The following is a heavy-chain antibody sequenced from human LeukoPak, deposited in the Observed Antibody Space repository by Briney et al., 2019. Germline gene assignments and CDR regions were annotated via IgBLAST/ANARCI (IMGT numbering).Heavy chain of an antibody. J-gene: IGHJ4*02. V-gene: IGHV4-34*01. Sequence: PSETLSLTCAVYAGSFSGYYWSWIRQPPGKGLEWIGEINHSGSTNYNPSLKSRVTISVDTSKNQFSLKLSSVTAADTAVYYCAKDSSRYSSSRFDYWGQGTLVTVSS. D-gene: IGHD6-13*01. CDR3: AKDSSRYSSSRFDY. CDR1: AGSFSGYY. CDR2: INHSGST.